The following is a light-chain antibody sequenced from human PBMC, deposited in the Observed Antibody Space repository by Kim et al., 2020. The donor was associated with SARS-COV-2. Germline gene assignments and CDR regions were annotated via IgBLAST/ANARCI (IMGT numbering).Light chain of an antibody. Sequence: SSELTQDPAVSVALGQTVRITCQGDSLRSYYASWYQQKSGQAPILVIYGQDNRPSGIPDRFSGSSSGNTASLTITAAQAEDEADYYCSSRYRDSSGHLFGGGTQLTVL. V-gene: IGLV3-19*01. J-gene: IGLJ2*01. CDR1: SLRSYY. CDR3: SSRYRDSSGHL. CDR2: GQD.